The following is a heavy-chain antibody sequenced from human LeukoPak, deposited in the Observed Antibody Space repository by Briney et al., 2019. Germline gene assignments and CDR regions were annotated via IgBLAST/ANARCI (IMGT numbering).Heavy chain of an antibody. CDR3: ARDRWTDYYMPDFDY. D-gene: IGHD1-26*01. J-gene: IGHJ4*02. CDR2: ISAYNGNT. CDR1: CYTFSSYG. V-gene: IGHV1-18*01. Sequence: GSVEVSCKATCYTFSSYGITWGRQAPGPGPEGMGWISAYNGNTAYAQKLQGRVTMTTDTSTSTVYLELRSLRSDDTAVYYCARDRWTDYYMPDFDYWGQGTLVIVSS.